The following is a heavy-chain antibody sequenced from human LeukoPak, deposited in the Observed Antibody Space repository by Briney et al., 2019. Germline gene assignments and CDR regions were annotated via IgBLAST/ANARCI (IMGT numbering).Heavy chain of an antibody. J-gene: IGHJ4*02. CDR3: ARGAAYYYGSGSYYTFDY. D-gene: IGHD3-10*01. CDR2: INPNSGGT. Sequence: ASVKVSCKASGYTFTGYHMHWVRQAPGQGLEWMGWINPNSGGTNYAQKFQGRVTMTRDTSISTAYMELSRLRSDDTAVYYCARGAAYYYGSGSYYTFDYWGQGTLVTVSS. V-gene: IGHV1-2*02. CDR1: GYTFTGYH.